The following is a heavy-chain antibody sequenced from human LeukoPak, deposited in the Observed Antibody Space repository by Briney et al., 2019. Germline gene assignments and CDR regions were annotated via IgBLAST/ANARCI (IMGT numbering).Heavy chain of an antibody. Sequence: SETLSLTCTVSGGSLSSGTYYWTWIRQPAGKGLEWIGRIFATGSTNYNPSLKSRVTISVDTSKNQVSLKLISVTAADTAVYFCARSRYGDLYFDFWGQGTLVTVSS. J-gene: IGHJ4*02. CDR1: GGSLSSGTYY. V-gene: IGHV4-61*02. D-gene: IGHD4-17*01. CDR3: ARSRYGDLYFDF. CDR2: IFATGST.